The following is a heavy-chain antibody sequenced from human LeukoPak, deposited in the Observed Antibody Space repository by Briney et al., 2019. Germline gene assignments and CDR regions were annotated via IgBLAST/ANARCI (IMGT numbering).Heavy chain of an antibody. CDR2: ISSSSSYI. J-gene: IGHJ4*02. D-gene: IGHD3-3*01. V-gene: IGHV3-21*01. CDR1: GFTFSTYS. CDR3: ARDRFWSFDY. Sequence: GGSPRLSCAASGFTFSTYSMNWVRQAPGKGLEWVSSISSSSSYIYYADSVKGRFTISRDNAKNSLSLQMNSLRAEDTAVYYCARDRFWSFDYWGQGALVTVSS.